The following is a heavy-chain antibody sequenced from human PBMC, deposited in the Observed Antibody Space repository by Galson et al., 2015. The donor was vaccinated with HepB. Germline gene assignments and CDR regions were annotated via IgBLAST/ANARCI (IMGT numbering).Heavy chain of an antibody. Sequence: SCKASGYTFTSYYMHWVRQAPGQGLEWMGIINPSGGSTSYAQKFQGRVTMTRDTSTSTVYMELSSLRSEDTAVYYCAREPPYYYDSGGYQLYYYGMDVWGQGTTVTVSS. CDR1: GYTFTSYY. V-gene: IGHV1-46*01. J-gene: IGHJ6*02. D-gene: IGHD3-22*01. CDR3: AREPPYYYDSGGYQLYYYGMDV. CDR2: INPSGGST.